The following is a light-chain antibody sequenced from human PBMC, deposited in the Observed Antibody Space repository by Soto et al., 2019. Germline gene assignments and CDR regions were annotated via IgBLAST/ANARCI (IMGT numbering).Light chain of an antibody. CDR3: QQGGT. J-gene: IGKJ5*01. CDR1: QSVNSY. Sequence: EIVLTQSPATLSLSPGERATLSCRASQSVNSYLAWYQQTPGQAPRLLIYDASNRATGIPARFSGSGSGTDFTLTISSLEPKDFAVYYCQQGGTFGQGTRLEIK. V-gene: IGKV3-11*01. CDR2: DAS.